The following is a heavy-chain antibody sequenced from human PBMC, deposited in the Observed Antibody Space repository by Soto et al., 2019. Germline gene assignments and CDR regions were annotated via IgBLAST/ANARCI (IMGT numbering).Heavy chain of an antibody. CDR2: IRRSGDST. CDR1: GFTFTSYD. V-gene: IGHV3-23*01. Sequence: EVQLLESGGGLVQPGGSLRLSCATSGFTFTSYDMSWVRQAPGKGLEWVSAIRRSGDSTYYADSVKGRFTISRDSSKNTLYLQMNSLRVEDTAVYYCAKRGAVAGGFWGQGTLVTVSS. D-gene: IGHD6-19*01. CDR3: AKRGAVAGGF. J-gene: IGHJ4*02.